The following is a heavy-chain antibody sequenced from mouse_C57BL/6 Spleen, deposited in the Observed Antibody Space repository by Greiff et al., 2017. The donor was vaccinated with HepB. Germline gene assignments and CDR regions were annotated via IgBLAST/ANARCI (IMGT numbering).Heavy chain of an antibody. CDR1: GYTFTSYC. CDR2: IDPSDSYT. CDR3: ARSGVYYGNYGWCAY. J-gene: IGHJ3*01. D-gene: IGHD2-1*01. V-gene: IGHV1-59*01. Sequence: VQLQQPGAELVRPGTSVKLSCKASGYTFTSYCLHWVKQRPGQGLEWIGVIDPSDSYTNYNQKFKGKATLTVATSSSTAYMQLSSLTSEDSAVYYCARSGVYYGNYGWCAYWGQGNLVTVAA.